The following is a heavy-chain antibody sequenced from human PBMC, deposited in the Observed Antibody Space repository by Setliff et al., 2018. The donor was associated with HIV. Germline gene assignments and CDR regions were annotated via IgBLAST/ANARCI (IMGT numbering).Heavy chain of an antibody. CDR2: FYYSGST. J-gene: IGHJ4*02. D-gene: IGHD2-8*01. CDR3: ARLKLSGVIDY. Sequence: KTSETLSLTCTVAGGSISGYYWGWIRQPQGKGLEWIGSFYYSGSTYYNPSLKSRVTISVDTSKNQLSLKLSSVTAADTAVYYCARLKLSGVIDYWGQGTLVTVSS. V-gene: IGHV4-39*01. CDR1: GGSISGYY.